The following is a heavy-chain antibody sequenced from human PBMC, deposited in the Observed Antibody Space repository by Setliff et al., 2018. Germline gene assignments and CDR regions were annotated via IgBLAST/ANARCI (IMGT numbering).Heavy chain of an antibody. J-gene: IGHJ4*02. CDR1: GLTLTPYT. CDR2: ISDTSAFI. D-gene: IGHD3-10*01. CDR3: ARDRTYYASGTYTRWFDY. Sequence: GGSLRLSCAASGLTLTPYTMTWVRQAPGKGPEWVSSISDTSAFIYYADSVKGRFTISRDNAKNTLYLQMNSLRADDTAVYYCARDRTYYASGTYTRWFDYWGQGSLVTVSS. V-gene: IGHV3-21*06.